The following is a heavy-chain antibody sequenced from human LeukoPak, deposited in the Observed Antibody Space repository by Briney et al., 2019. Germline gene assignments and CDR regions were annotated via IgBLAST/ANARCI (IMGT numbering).Heavy chain of an antibody. CDR2: VFSTGTA. Sequence: SETLSLTCTVSGASLDSHYWTWIRQPPGKGLKWIGYVFSTGTADYNPSLRGRVTISMDMSKNQFSLNLTSVTTADTAVYYCARSGWEVIRTWGQGTLVAVSS. J-gene: IGHJ5*02. D-gene: IGHD1-26*01. CDR1: GASLDSHY. V-gene: IGHV4-59*11. CDR3: ARSGWEVIRT.